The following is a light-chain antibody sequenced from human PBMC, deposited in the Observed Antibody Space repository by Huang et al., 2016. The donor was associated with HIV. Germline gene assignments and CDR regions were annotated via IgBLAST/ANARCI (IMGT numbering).Light chain of an antibody. J-gene: IGKJ4*01. CDR2: ATS. Sequence: IQLTQSPSSLSVSVGDRVTITCRASQDITNYLAWYQQKPGKAPELLIFATSTLQSGVPSRFSGSGSGTYFTLSIASLQAEDSATYYCQQLNSYPLTFGGGPRWRS. V-gene: IGKV1-9*01. CDR3: QQLNSYPLT. CDR1: QDITNY.